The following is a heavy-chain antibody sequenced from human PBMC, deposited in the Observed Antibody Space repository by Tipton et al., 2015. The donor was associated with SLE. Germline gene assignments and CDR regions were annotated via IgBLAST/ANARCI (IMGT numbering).Heavy chain of an antibody. CDR1: GDSISSSSDY. D-gene: IGHD3-10*01. J-gene: IGHJ5*02. CDR3: ARGEGYYGSGSYQGWFDP. Sequence: TLSLTCTVSGDSISSSSDYWGWFRQSPGQGLEWIGSISYSGSTNYSPSLKSRVTISVDTSKNQFSLKLDSVTAADTAVYYCARGEGYYGSGSYQGWFDPWGQGTLVTVSS. V-gene: IGHV4-39*07. CDR2: ISYSGST.